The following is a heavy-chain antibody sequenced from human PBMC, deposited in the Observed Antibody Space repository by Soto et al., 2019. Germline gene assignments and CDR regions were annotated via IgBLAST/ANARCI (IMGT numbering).Heavy chain of an antibody. D-gene: IGHD3-10*01. Sequence: GSLRLSFAASGLRVTTYYMTWVRQAPGKGLEWVSVILTDGRPYYGDSVKGRATISRDSSMNTVYLQMNSLRDEDTAMYYCARATGSANDPFYNYGMDAWGQGTTVTVSS. CDR1: GLRVTTYY. CDR3: ARATGSANDPFYNYGMDA. J-gene: IGHJ6*02. CDR2: ILTDGRP. V-gene: IGHV3-53*01.